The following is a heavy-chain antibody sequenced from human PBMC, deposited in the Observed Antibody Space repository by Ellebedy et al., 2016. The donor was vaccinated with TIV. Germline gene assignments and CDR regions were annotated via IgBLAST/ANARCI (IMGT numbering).Heavy chain of an antibody. CDR3: ARNPSGSHYG. V-gene: IGHV3-53*01. CDR2: IYSGGST. D-gene: IGHD1-26*01. J-gene: IGHJ4*02. Sequence: GESLKISCAASGFTVSNNYMIWVRQAPGKGLEWVSLIYSGGSTYYADSVKGRFTSSRDNSKNTLYLQMNSLRAEDTAVYYCARNPSGSHYGWGRGTLVTVSS. CDR1: GFTVSNNY.